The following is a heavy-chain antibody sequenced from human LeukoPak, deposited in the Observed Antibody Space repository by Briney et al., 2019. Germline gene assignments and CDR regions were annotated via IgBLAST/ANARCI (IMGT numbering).Heavy chain of an antibody. D-gene: IGHD3-10*01. CDR2: IYYSGST. CDR1: GGSISSYY. V-gene: IGHV4-59*12. J-gene: IGHJ4*02. Sequence: SETLSLTCTVSGGSISSYYWSWIRQPPGKGLEWIGSIYYSGSTNYNPSLKSRVTISVDTSKNQFSLKLSSVTAADTAVYYCARGTSYYYGSGSYLKESYYFDYWGQGTLVTVSS. CDR3: ARGTSYYYGSGSYLKESYYFDY.